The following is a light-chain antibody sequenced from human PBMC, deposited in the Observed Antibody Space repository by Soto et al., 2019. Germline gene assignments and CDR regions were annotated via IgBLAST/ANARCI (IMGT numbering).Light chain of an antibody. CDR3: HQYNNWPRT. J-gene: IGKJ1*01. V-gene: IGKV3-15*01. CDR2: DAS. Sequence: EIGMKQSPATLSVSQGERATLSCRASQSVSSNLAWYRQKPGQAPRLLIYDASTRATGIPARFSGSGSGTEFTLTISSLQSEDFAVYYCHQYNNWPRTFGQGTKV. CDR1: QSVSSN.